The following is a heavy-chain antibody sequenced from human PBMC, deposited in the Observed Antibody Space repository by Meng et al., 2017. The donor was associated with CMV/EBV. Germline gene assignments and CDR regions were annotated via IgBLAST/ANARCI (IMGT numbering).Heavy chain of an antibody. V-gene: IGHV1-2*02. CDR3: ARGPAALGENWFDP. CDR1: GYTFTGYY. D-gene: IGHD2-2*01. J-gene: IGHJ5*02. CDR2: INPNGGGT. Sequence: SGYTFTGYYMHWVRQAPGQGLEWMGWINPNGGGTNYAQKFQGRVTMTRDTSISTAYMELSRLRSDDTAVYYCARGPAALGENWFDPWGQGTLVTVSS.